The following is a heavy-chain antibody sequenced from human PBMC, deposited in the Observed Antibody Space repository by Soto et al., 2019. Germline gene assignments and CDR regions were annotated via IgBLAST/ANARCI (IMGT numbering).Heavy chain of an antibody. CDR3: AKVGRIAAAGTWFDP. CDR1: AGSISGSY. V-gene: IGHV4-59*12. D-gene: IGHD6-13*01. Sequence: SETLSLTCTVSAGSISGSYWSWIRQPPGRELELVAYIHYSGSAYYNPSLKSRVTISIDTSKNQFSLKVNSVNTADTAVYYCAKVGRIAAAGTWFDPWGQGTLVTVSS. J-gene: IGHJ5*02. CDR2: IHYSGSA.